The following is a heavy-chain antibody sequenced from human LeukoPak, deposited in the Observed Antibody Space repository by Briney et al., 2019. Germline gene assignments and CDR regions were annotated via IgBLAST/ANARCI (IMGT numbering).Heavy chain of an antibody. CDR2: ISYDGSNK. Sequence: PGGSLRLSCAASGFTFSSYAMHWVRQAPGKGLGWVAVISYDGSNKYYADSVKGRFTISRDNSKNTLYLQMNSLRAEDTAVYYCARGGGFDYWGQGTLVTVSS. CDR1: GFTFSSYA. D-gene: IGHD3-16*01. CDR3: ARGGGFDY. V-gene: IGHV3-30-3*01. J-gene: IGHJ4*02.